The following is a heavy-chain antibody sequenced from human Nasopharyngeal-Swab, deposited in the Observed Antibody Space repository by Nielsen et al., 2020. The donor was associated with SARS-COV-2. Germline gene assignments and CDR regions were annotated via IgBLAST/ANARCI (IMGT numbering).Heavy chain of an antibody. CDR3: ATLRTAPS. D-gene: IGHD2-21*02. V-gene: IGHV3-30-3*01. CDR2: ITHDRINK. CDR1: GFTFSNYA. Sequence: GGSLRLSCAASGFTFSNYAMQWVRQAPGTGLEWVALITHDRINKYYADSVKGRFTISRDNSKNTVYLQMSSLRSDDTALYYCATLRTAPSWGQGTLVTVSS. J-gene: IGHJ5*02.